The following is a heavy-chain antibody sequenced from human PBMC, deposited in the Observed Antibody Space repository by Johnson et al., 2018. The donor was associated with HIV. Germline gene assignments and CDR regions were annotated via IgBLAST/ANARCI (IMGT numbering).Heavy chain of an antibody. CDR3: AKERAYIRTFDI. Sequence: QVQLVESGGGVVQPGRSLRLSCAASGFTFSSYGMHWVRQAPGKGLEWVAIISYDGSNKYYRDSVKGRFTISRDNSNNTLYLQMNSLRAEDTAVYYCAKERAYIRTFDIWGQGTLVTVSS. J-gene: IGHJ3*02. D-gene: IGHD5-18*01. CDR2: ISYDGSNK. CDR1: GFTFSSYG. V-gene: IGHV3-30*18.